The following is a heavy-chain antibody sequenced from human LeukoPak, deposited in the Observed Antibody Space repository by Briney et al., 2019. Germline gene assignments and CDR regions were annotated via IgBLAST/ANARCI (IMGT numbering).Heavy chain of an antibody. CDR1: GFTFNSYS. V-gene: IGHV3-30*18. J-gene: IGHJ4*02. CDR3: AKSFYDSGGYYGIIDY. CDR2: ISYDGSNK. Sequence: GGSLRLSCAASGFTFNSYSMYWVRQAPGKGLEWVAVISYDGSNKYYADSVKGRFTISRDNSKNTLHLQMNSLRVEDAAVYYRAKSFYDSGGYYGIIDYWGQGTLVTVSS. D-gene: IGHD3-22*01.